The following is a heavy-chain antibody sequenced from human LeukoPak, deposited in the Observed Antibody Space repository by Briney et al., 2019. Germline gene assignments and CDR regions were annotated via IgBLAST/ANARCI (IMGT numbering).Heavy chain of an antibody. Sequence: GGSLRLSCTVSGFIFSDFSMSWVRQAPGKGLEWVAKMSEDGNEIFYVDSVKGRFTISRDNTKKSLYLQLNSLRPEDSAVYYCARPRGCGSARCNNFDYWGQGTLVTVSS. V-gene: IGHV3-7*01. CDR1: GFIFSDFS. CDR2: MSEDGNEI. CDR3: ARPRGCGSARCNNFDY. J-gene: IGHJ4*02. D-gene: IGHD2-2*01.